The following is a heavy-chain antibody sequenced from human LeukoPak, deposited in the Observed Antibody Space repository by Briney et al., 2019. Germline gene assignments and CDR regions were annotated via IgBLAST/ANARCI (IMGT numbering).Heavy chain of an antibody. J-gene: IGHJ4*02. V-gene: IGHV1-18*01. Sequence: ATVKVSCKASGYTFTSYGISWVRQAPGQGLEWMGWISAYNGNTNYAQKLQGRVTMTTDTSISTAYMELSSLRSEDTAVYYCARLGATTDFDYWGQGTLVTVSS. D-gene: IGHD1-26*01. CDR1: GYTFTSYG. CDR3: ARLGATTDFDY. CDR2: ISAYNGNT.